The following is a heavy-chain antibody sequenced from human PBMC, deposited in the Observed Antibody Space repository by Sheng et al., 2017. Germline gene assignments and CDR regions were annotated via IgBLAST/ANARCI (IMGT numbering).Heavy chain of an antibody. CDR1: GFTFSSYE. V-gene: IGHV3-48*03. Sequence: EVQLLESGGGLVQPGGSLRLSCAASGFTFSSYEMNWVRQAPGKGLEWVSYISSSGSTIYYADSVKGRFTISRDNAKNSLYLQMNSLRAEDTAVYYCATWVGATFPDYWGQGTLVTVSS. J-gene: IGHJ4*02. CDR3: ATWVGATFPDY. D-gene: IGHD1-26*01. CDR2: ISSSGSTI.